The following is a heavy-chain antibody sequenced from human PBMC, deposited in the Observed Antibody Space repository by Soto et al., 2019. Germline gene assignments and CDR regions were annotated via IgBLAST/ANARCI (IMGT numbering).Heavy chain of an antibody. CDR1: EGTFSSYA. V-gene: IGHV1-69*13. J-gene: IGHJ5*02. CDR2: IIPIFGTA. D-gene: IGHD3-3*01. CDR3: AREYTIFGVVTHHNWFDP. Sequence: GASVKVSCKASEGTFSSYAISWVRQAPGQGREWMGGIIPIFGTANYAQKFQGRVTITADESTSTAYMELSSLRSEGKAVYYCAREYTIFGVVTHHNWFDPWGQGTLVTVSS.